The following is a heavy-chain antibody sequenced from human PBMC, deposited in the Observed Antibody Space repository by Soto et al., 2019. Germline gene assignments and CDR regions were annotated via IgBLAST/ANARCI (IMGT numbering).Heavy chain of an antibody. D-gene: IGHD1-26*01. J-gene: IGHJ4*02. V-gene: IGHV4-4*02. CDR1: GGSISSSNW. CDR3: VTDSNSRAVGVTLFDY. CDR2: IYHSGST. Sequence: SETLSLTCAVSGGSISSSNWWSWVRQPPGKGLEWIGEIYHSGSTNYNPSLKSRVTISVDKSKNQFSLSLRSVTAADTAVYYCVTDSNSRAVGVTLFDYWGQGTLVTVSS.